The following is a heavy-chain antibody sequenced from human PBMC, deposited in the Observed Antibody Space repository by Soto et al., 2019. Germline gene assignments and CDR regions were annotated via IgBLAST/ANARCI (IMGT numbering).Heavy chain of an antibody. Sequence: GAAVKVSCKASGYTFTRYGISWVRQARGQGREWMGWSSAYNGNTNYAQKLQGRVTMTTDTSTSTASMELRRMRSDDKALDYSARVSGDYRFIANDYWGQGTLVTASS. J-gene: IGHJ4*02. D-gene: IGHD2-21*02. CDR2: SSAYNGNT. CDR1: GYTFTRYG. CDR3: ARVSGDYRFIANDY. V-gene: IGHV1-18*01.